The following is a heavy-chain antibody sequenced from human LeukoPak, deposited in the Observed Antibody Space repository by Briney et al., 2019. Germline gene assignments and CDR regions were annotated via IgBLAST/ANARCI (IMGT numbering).Heavy chain of an antibody. D-gene: IGHD3-10*01. CDR3: AKTGSYYGSGSYYNECLDY. J-gene: IGHJ4*02. CDR2: ISGSGGST. Sequence: GGSLRLSCAASGFTFSTYAMTWVRQAPGKGREWVSGISGSGGSTYYADSVKGRFTISRDNSKNTLYLQMNSLRAEDTALYYCAKTGSYYGSGSYYNECLDYWGQGTLVTVSS. V-gene: IGHV3-23*01. CDR1: GFTFSTYA.